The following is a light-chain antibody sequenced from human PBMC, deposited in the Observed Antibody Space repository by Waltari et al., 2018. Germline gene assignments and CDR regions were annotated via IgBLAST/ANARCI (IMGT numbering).Light chain of an antibody. CDR1: SLRSSY. Sequence: SSELTQDPAVSVALGQTVRITCQGDSLRSSYASWYQQKAVQAPVLVIYGKNNRPSGIPDRFSGSSSGNTASLTITRAQAEDEADYYCNSRDSSGNPLVAFGGGTKLTVL. CDR2: GKN. V-gene: IGLV3-19*01. CDR3: NSRDSSGNPLVA. J-gene: IGLJ2*01.